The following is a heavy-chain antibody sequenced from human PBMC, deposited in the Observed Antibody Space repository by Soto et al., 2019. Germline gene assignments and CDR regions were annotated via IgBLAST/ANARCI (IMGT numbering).Heavy chain of an antibody. V-gene: IGHV5-51*01. J-gene: IGHJ4*02. CDR1: GYSFTSYW. CDR2: IYPGDSDT. CDR3: ARPASHCSGGSCYREYFDY. D-gene: IGHD2-15*01. Sequence: HGESLKISCKGSGYSFTSYWIGWVRQMPGKGLEWMGIIYPGDSDTRYSPSFQGQVTISADKSISTAYLQWSSLKASDTAMYYCARPASHCSGGSCYREYFDYWGQGTLVTVSS.